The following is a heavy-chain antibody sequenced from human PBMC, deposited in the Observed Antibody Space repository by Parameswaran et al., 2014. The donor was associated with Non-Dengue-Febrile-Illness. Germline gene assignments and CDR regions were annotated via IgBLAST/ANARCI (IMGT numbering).Heavy chain of an antibody. CDR3: AKSMDV. V-gene: IGHV1-58*01. Sequence: WVRQAPGQRLEWIGWIVVGSGNTNYAQKFQERVTITRDMSTSTAYMELSSLRSEDTAVYYCAKSMDVWGQGTTVTVSS. CDR2: IVVGSGNT. J-gene: IGHJ6*02.